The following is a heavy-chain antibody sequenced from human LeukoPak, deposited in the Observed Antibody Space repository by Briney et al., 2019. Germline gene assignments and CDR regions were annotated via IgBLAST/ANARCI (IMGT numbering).Heavy chain of an antibody. CDR2: INPSGGST. D-gene: IGHD2-2*01. V-gene: IGHV1-46*01. Sequence: ASVKVSCKASGYTLTSYYMHWVRQAPGQGLEWMGIINPSGGSTSYAQKFQGRVTMTRDTSTSTVYMELSSLRSEDTAVYYCARVPPAGYYGMDVWGQGTTVTVSS. CDR1: GYTLTSYY. J-gene: IGHJ6*02. CDR3: ARVPPAGYYGMDV.